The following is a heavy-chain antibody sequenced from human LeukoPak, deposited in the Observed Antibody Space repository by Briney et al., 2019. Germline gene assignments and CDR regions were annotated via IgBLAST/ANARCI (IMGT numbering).Heavy chain of an antibody. Sequence: ASVKVSCKASGGTFSSYAISWVRQAPGQGLEWMGGIIPIFGTANYAQKFQGRVTITADKSTSTAYMELSSLRSEDTGVYYCARDEGFTTGTLFNWFDPWGQGTLVTVSS. CDR3: ARDEGFTTGTLFNWFDP. D-gene: IGHD1-1*01. V-gene: IGHV1-69*06. CDR1: GGTFSSYA. J-gene: IGHJ5*02. CDR2: IIPIFGTA.